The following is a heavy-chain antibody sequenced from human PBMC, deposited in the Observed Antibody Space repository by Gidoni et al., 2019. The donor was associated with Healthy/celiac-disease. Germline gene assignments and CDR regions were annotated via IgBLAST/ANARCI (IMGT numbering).Heavy chain of an antibody. V-gene: IGHV3-48*02. CDR3: ARDRPDYYDSSGYYLLYAFDI. D-gene: IGHD3-22*01. CDR2: ISSSSSTI. J-gene: IGHJ3*02. CDR1: GFTFGSYS. Sequence: EVQLVESGGGLVQPGGSLRLSCAASGFTFGSYSMTWVRQAPGKGLEWVSYISSSSSTIYYADSVKGRFTISRDNAKNSLYLQMNSLRDEDTAVYYCARDRPDYYDSSGYYLLYAFDIWGQGTMVTVSS.